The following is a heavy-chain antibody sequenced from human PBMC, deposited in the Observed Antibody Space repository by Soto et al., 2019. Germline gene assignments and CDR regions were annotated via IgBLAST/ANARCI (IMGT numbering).Heavy chain of an antibody. Sequence: EVQRLESGGGLVQPGGSLRLSCAASGFTFSSYAMTWVRQAPGKGLEWVSTISGSGATTHYADSVKGRFTISRDNSKNTLCLQMNSLRAEDTAVYYCAKDWVYCSGGSCPRPFDYWGQGTLVTVSS. D-gene: IGHD2-15*01. CDR1: GFTFSSYA. CDR3: AKDWVYCSGGSCPRPFDY. CDR2: ISGSGATT. V-gene: IGHV3-23*01. J-gene: IGHJ4*02.